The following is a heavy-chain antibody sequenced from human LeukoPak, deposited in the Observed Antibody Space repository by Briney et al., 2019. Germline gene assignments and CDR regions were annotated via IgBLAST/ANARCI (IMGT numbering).Heavy chain of an antibody. CDR3: ARATLRYSSSSRENWFDP. CDR2: ISSSSSYI. J-gene: IGHJ5*02. CDR1: GFTFSSYS. V-gene: IGHV3-21*01. Sequence: GGSLRLSCAASGFTFSSYSMNWVRQAPGKGLEWVSSISSSSSYIYYADSVKGRFTISRDNAKNSLYLQMNSLRAEDTAVYYCARATLRYSSSSRENWFDPWGQGTLVTVSS. D-gene: IGHD6-13*01.